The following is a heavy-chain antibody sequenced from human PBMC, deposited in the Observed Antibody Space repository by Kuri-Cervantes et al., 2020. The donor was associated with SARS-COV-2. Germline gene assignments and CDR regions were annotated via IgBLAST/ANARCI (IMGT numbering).Heavy chain of an antibody. Sequence: SVKVSCKASGGTFSSYAISWVRQAPGQGLEWMGGIIPIFGTANYAQKFQGRVTITAGESTSTAYMELRSLRSDDTAVYYCARDHCSGTTCYLDYWGQGTLVTVSS. CDR2: IIPIFGTA. CDR1: GGTFSSYA. J-gene: IGHJ4*02. V-gene: IGHV1-69*13. CDR3: ARDHCSGTTCYLDY. D-gene: IGHD2-2*01.